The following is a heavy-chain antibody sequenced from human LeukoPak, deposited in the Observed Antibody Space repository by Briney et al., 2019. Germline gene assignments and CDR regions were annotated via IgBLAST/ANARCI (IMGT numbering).Heavy chain of an antibody. CDR2: IYTSGST. V-gene: IGHV4-4*07. Sequence: SDTLSLTCTVSGGSISSYYWSWIRQAAGKGLEWIGRIYTSGSTNYSPSLKSRVTMSVDTSTNQFSLKLSSVTAADTAVYYCAREALRVVVPAAIVGGDLDYWGPGTLVTVSS. CDR1: GGSISSYY. D-gene: IGHD2-2*02. CDR3: AREALRVVVPAAIVGGDLDY. J-gene: IGHJ4*02.